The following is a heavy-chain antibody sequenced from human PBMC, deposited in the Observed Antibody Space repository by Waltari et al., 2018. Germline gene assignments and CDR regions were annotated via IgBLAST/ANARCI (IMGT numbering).Heavy chain of an antibody. CDR3: ARQSRIAARPGYFRD. D-gene: IGHD6-6*01. CDR1: GYSISSVNY. V-gene: IGHV4-38-2*02. CDR2: IYHGGST. J-gene: IGHJ1*01. Sequence: QVHLQESGPGLVTPSETLSLPFTVSGYSISSVNYWGGIRQPPGKGLEWIVIIYHGGSTSHNASLKSRVTVSVDTTMSQFSLSVGAVTAADTAVYYCARQSRIAARPGYFRDWGQRTLVTVSS.